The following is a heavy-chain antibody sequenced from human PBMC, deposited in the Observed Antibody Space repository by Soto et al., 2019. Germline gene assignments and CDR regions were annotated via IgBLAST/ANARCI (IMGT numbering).Heavy chain of an antibody. V-gene: IGHV1-18*01. CDR2: ISAYNGNT. Sequence: ASVKVSCKASGYTFTSYGISWVRQAPGQGLEWMGWISAYNGNTNYAQKPQGRVTMTTDTSTSTAYMELRSLRSDDTAVYYCARDSLYFLAGPAQFDYWGQGTLVTVS. J-gene: IGHJ4*02. CDR1: GYTFTSYG. D-gene: IGHD6-19*01. CDR3: ARDSLYFLAGPAQFDY.